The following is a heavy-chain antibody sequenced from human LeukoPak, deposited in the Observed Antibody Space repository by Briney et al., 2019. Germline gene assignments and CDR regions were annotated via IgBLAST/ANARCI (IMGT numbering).Heavy chain of an antibody. J-gene: IGHJ3*02. CDR2: INPNSGGT. CDR1: GYTFTGYY. Sequence: ASVKVSCKAPGYTFTGYYMHWVRQAPGQGLEWMGWINPNSGGTNYAQKFQGRVTMTRDTSISTAYMELSRLRSDDTAVYYCARAEVVLMVYAIGEAFDIWGQGTMVTVSS. CDR3: ARAEVVLMVYAIGEAFDI. V-gene: IGHV1-2*02. D-gene: IGHD2-8*01.